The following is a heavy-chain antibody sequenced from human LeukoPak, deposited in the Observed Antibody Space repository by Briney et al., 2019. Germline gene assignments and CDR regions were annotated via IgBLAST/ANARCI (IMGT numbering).Heavy chain of an antibody. CDR2: MSFDGNNK. J-gene: IGHJ4*02. Sequence: GGSLRLSSAASGFTFSSYALHWVRQAPGKGLEWVALMSFDGNNKWYADSVKGRFTISRDNSKNTLYLQMNSLRAEDAAVYYCASPMTDYWGQGTLVTVSS. CDR3: ASPMTDY. V-gene: IGHV3-30*04. D-gene: IGHD3-22*01. CDR1: GFTFSSYA.